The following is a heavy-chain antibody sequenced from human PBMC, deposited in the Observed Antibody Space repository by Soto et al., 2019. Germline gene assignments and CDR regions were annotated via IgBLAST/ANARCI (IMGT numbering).Heavy chain of an antibody. CDR2: INPSGGST. J-gene: IGHJ4*02. CDR3: ARFMTAAGHDY. Sequence: EASVKVSCKASGYTFTSYYIHWVRQAPGQGLEWIGIINPSGGSTTYAQKFQGRFTMTRDTSTSTVYMELSSLRSEDTAVYYCARFMTAAGHDYWGQGTLVTVSS. D-gene: IGHD6-13*01. V-gene: IGHV1-46*03. CDR1: GYTFTSYY.